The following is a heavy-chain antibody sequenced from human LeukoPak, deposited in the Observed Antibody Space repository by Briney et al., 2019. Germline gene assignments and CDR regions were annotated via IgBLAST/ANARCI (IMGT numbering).Heavy chain of an antibody. V-gene: IGHV3-21*01. CDR3: ARDYYKNFDY. Sequence: GGSLRLSCAASGFTFSSYTMNWVRQAPGKGLEWVSSISSSSSYIFYADSVKGRFTISRDNAKNSLYLQMNSLRAEDTAVYYCARDYYKNFDYWGQGTLDTVSS. J-gene: IGHJ4*02. D-gene: IGHD3-22*01. CDR1: GFTFSSYT. CDR2: ISSSSSYI.